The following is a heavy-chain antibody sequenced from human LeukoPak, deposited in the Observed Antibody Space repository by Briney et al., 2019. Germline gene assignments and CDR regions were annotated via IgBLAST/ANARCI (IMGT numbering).Heavy chain of an antibody. Sequence: GGSLRLSCAASGFTFSSCWMSWVRQAPGKGLEWVAAIRGGGGSTYYADSVKGRFTISRDNSKNTLYLQMNSLRAEDTAVSYCTTVVVPVAYCDCWSGYYPGGYWGQGTLVTVSS. CDR1: GFTFSSCW. J-gene: IGHJ4*02. D-gene: IGHD3-3*01. CDR2: IRGGGGST. V-gene: IGHV3-23*01. CDR3: TTVVVPVAYCDCWSGYYPGGY.